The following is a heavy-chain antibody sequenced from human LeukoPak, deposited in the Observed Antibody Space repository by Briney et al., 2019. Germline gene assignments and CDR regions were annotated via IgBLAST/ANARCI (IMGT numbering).Heavy chain of an antibody. D-gene: IGHD3-10*01. CDR3: AKGFGIVISTIDY. Sequence: PGGSLRLSCAASGFTFSSYAMSWVRQAPGKGPEWVSAISGSGGSTYYADSVKGRFTISRDNSKNTLYLQMNSLRAEDTAVYYCAKGFGIVISTIDYWGQGTLVTVSS. V-gene: IGHV3-23*01. CDR1: GFTFSSYA. J-gene: IGHJ4*02. CDR2: ISGSGGST.